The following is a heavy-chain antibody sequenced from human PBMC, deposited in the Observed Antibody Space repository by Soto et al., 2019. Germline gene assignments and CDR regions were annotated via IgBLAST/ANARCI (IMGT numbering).Heavy chain of an antibody. Sequence: ESLSLTCAVYGASMRNYFWTWIRQPPGKGLEWIGYIHYSGTTSFFPSYNPSLRSRVTISEDTSKNQFSLKLLSVTTADTAVYFCAAGEASSRNLAPYYLDFWGQGTPVTVYS. J-gene: IGHJ4*02. CDR2: IHYSGTT. V-gene: IGHV4-59*01. CDR1: GASMRNYF. D-gene: IGHD6-13*01. CDR3: AAGEASSRNLAPYYLDF.